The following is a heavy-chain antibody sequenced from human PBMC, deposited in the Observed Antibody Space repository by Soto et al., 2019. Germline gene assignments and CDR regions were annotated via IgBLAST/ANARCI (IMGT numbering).Heavy chain of an antibody. D-gene: IGHD6-13*01. CDR3: ARVSWGIAAAGTIWFDP. Sequence: QVQLQESGPGLVKPSETLSLTCTVSGGSISSYYWSWIRQPPGKGLEWIGYIYYSGSTNYNPSLKSRVTISVDPSKNQFSLKLSSVTAADTAVYYCARVSWGIAAAGTIWFDPWGQGTLVTVSS. J-gene: IGHJ5*02. V-gene: IGHV4-59*01. CDR2: IYYSGST. CDR1: GGSISSYY.